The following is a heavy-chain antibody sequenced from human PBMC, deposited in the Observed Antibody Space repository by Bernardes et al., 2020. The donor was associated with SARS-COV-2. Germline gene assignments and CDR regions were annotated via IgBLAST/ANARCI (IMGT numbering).Heavy chain of an antibody. CDR3: AKTVAGDS. CDR1: GFTFGNYA. CDR2: ISTSGSAT. Sequence: GGSLRLSCTTSGFTFGNYAMNWVRQVPGKGLEWVATISTSGSATYYADSVKGRFSISRDNSKGTLYLQMNSLRAEDTAVYFCAKTVAGDSWGQGALVTVSS. J-gene: IGHJ4*02. V-gene: IGHV3-23*01. D-gene: IGHD6-19*01.